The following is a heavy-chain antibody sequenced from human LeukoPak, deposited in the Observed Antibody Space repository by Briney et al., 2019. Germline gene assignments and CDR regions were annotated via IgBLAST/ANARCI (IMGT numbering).Heavy chain of an antibody. Sequence: SETLSLTCTVSGGSVSSGSYYWSWIRQPPGKELERIGYISYSGSTNYNPSLKSRLTISVDTSKNPSTLKLSSVTAADTAVYYWARARPCSGGSCDRTGGVNWFDPWGQGTLVTVSS. CDR3: ARARPCSGGSCDRTGGVNWFDP. V-gene: IGHV4-61*01. CDR1: GGSVSSGSYY. D-gene: IGHD2-15*01. CDR2: ISYSGST. J-gene: IGHJ5*02.